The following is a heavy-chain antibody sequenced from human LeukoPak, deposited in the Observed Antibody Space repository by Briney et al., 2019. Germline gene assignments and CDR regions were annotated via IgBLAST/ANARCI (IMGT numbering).Heavy chain of an antibody. V-gene: IGHV3-7*01. Sequence: GGSLSLSCAASGFTFSSYWMSWVPQAPGKGLEWVANIKQDGSEKYYVDSVKGRFTISRDNAKNSLYLQMNSLRAEDTAVYYCASEVVPAATKRRDDAFDIWGQGTMVTVSS. CDR2: IKQDGSEK. CDR3: ASEVVPAATKRRDDAFDI. J-gene: IGHJ3*02. D-gene: IGHD2-2*01. CDR1: GFTFSSYW.